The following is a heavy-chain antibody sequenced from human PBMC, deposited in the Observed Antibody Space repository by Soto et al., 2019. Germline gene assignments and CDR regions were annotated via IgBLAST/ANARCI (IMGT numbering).Heavy chain of an antibody. V-gene: IGHV4-39*01. CDR2: IYFGGRT. Sequence: SETLSLTCTVSCGSMRSTSYYWGWIRQPPGKGLEWIGSIYFGGRTYYNPSLKSRVTISVDTSKKQLSLKLSSLTAADTAVYYCARQPNYDYGDYGPMDYWGQGSLVTVSS. D-gene: IGHD4-17*01. CDR1: CGSMRSTSYY. J-gene: IGHJ4*02. CDR3: ARQPNYDYGDYGPMDY.